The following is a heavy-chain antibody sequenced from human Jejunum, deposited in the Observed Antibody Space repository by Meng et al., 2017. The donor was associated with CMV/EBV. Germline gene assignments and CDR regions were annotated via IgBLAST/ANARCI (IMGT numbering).Heavy chain of an antibody. Sequence: AGGSISKVLYYWGWSRQPPGKGREWIGSIYYTGGTHYSPSLKSRVTISLDTSKNHLSLMLSSVTAADTAVYYCARLFGYSYGAIDYWGQGTLVTVSS. V-gene: IGHV4-39*02. CDR2: IYYTGGT. CDR1: GGSISKVLYY. CDR3: ARLFGYSYGAIDY. D-gene: IGHD5-18*01. J-gene: IGHJ4*02.